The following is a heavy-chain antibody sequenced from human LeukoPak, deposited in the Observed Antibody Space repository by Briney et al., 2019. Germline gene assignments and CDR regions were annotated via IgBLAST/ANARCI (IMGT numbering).Heavy chain of an antibody. CDR3: ARDQDYVWGSYRPYYFDY. CDR2: IKQDGSEK. V-gene: IGHV3-7*01. CDR1: GFTFSSYW. Sequence: PGGSLRLSCAASGFTFSSYWMSWVRQAPGKGLEWVANIKQDGSEKYHVDSVKGRFTISRDNAKNSLYLQMNSLRAEDTAVYYCARDQDYVWGSYRPYYFDYWGQGTLVTVSS. D-gene: IGHD3-16*02. J-gene: IGHJ4*02.